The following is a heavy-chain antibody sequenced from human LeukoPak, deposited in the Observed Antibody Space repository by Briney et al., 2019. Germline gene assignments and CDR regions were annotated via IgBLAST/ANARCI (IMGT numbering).Heavy chain of an antibody. CDR2: IYPGDSDT. Sequence: GGSLQISCQGSGYTFTSYWIGWVRQMPGKGLEWMGIIYPGDSDTTYSPSFPGQVPSSADKSISTAYLQWSSLKASDTAMYYCARLYYDYVWGSYRFNWFDPWGQGTLVTVSS. CDR1: GYTFTSYW. D-gene: IGHD3-16*02. V-gene: IGHV5-51*01. J-gene: IGHJ5*02. CDR3: ARLYYDYVWGSYRFNWFDP.